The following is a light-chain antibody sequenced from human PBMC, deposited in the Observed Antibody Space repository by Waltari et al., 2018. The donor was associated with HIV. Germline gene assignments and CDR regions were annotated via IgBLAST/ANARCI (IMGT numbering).Light chain of an antibody. CDR1: SGHTNYA. CDR3: QSWDADSHV. CDR2: LNGDGSH. V-gene: IGLV4-69*01. J-gene: IGLJ3*02. Sequence: QLVLTQSPSASASLGASVKLTCTLNSGHTNYAIAWHQQQPEKGPRYLMKLNGDGSHTKGDGIPDRCSGSSSGAERYLTISSLQSDDEADYYCQSWDADSHVFGGGTKLTVL.